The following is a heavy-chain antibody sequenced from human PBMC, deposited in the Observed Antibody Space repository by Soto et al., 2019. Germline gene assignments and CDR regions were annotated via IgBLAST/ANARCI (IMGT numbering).Heavy chain of an antibody. Sequence: ASETLSLTCTVSGGSVSSGSYYWSWIRQPPGKGLEWIGYIYYSGSTNYNPSLKSRVTISVDTSKNQFSLKLSSVTAADTAVYYCARFRRSAVGYCSSTSCYYYYYGMDVWGQGTTVTVSS. CDR2: IYYSGST. D-gene: IGHD2-2*01. CDR3: ARFRRSAVGYCSSTSCYYYYYGMDV. V-gene: IGHV4-61*01. J-gene: IGHJ6*02. CDR1: GGSVSSGSYY.